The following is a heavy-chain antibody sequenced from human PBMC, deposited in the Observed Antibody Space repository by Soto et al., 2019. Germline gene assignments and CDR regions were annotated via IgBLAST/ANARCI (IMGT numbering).Heavy chain of an antibody. CDR2: ISGSGGST. Sequence: GGSLRLSCAASGFTFSSYAMSWVRQAPGKGLEWVSAISGSGGSTYYADSVKGRFTISRDNSKNTLYLQMNSLRAEETAVYYFAKVGRITIFGVATHYFDYWGQGTLVTVSS. V-gene: IGHV3-23*01. D-gene: IGHD3-3*01. CDR1: GFTFSSYA. J-gene: IGHJ4*02. CDR3: AKVGRITIFGVATHYFDY.